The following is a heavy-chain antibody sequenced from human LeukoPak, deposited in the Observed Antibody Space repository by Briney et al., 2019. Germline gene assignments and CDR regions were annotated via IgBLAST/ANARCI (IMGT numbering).Heavy chain of an antibody. J-gene: IGHJ6*03. CDR2: IYTSGST. D-gene: IGHD5-18*01. CDR1: GGSISSYY. CDR3: ARDGDSYGPTYYYYMDV. Sequence: SETLSLTCTVSGGSISSYYWSWIRQPAGKGLEWIGRIYTSGSTNYNPSLKSRVTMSVDTSKNQFSLKLSSVTAADTAVYYCARDGDSYGPTYYYYMDVWAKRTTVTVSS. V-gene: IGHV4-4*07.